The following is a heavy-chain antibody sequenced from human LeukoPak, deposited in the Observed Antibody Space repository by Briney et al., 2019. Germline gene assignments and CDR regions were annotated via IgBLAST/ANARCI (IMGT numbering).Heavy chain of an antibody. Sequence: GGSLRLSCAASGFTFSSYWMSWVRLAPGKGLEWVAHIKEDGSQKDYVDSVKGRFTISRDNAKNSLYLQMNSLRAEDTAVYYCARVHWYFDFWGRGTLVTVSS. CDR1: GFTFSSYW. CDR2: IKEDGSQK. V-gene: IGHV3-7*04. J-gene: IGHJ2*01. CDR3: ARVHWYFDF.